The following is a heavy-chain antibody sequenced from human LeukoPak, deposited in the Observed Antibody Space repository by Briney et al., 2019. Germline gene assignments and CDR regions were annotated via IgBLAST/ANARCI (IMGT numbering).Heavy chain of an antibody. CDR2: INHSGST. CDR1: GGSFSGYY. CDR3: ARGRGEDSGRFLDV. V-gene: IGHV4-34*01. Sequence: SETLSLTCAVYGGSFSGYYWSWIRQPPGKGLEWIGEINHSGSTNYNPSLKSRVTISVGTSKSQISLKLSSVTAADTAVYYCARGRGEDSGRFLDVWGQGTTVTVS. D-gene: IGHD5-12*01. J-gene: IGHJ6*02.